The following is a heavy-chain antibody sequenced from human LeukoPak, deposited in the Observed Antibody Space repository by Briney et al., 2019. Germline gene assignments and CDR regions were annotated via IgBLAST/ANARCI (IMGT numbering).Heavy chain of an antibody. CDR2: VIPIFGTA. J-gene: IGHJ5*02. V-gene: IGHV1-69*05. D-gene: IGHD4-17*01. Sequence: AASVKVSCKASGGTFSSYAISWVRQAPGQGLEWMGGVIPIFGTANYAQKFQGRVTITTDESTSTACMELSSLRSEDTAVYYCARVPTVTPGFWFDPWGQGTLVTVSS. CDR1: GGTFSSYA. CDR3: ARVPTVTPGFWFDP.